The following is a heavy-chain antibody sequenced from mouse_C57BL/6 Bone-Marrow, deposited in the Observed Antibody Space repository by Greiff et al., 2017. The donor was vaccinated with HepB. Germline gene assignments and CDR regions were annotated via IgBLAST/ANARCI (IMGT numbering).Heavy chain of an antibody. J-gene: IGHJ4*01. D-gene: IGHD1-1*01. CDR2: IDPNSGGT. CDR1: GYTFTSYW. V-gene: IGHV1-72*01. CDR3: AREFITTVVALYYYAMDY. Sequence: VQLQQPGAELVKPGASVKLSCKASGYTFTSYWMHWVKQRPGRGLEWIGRIDPNSGGTKYNEKFKSKATLTVDKPSSTAYMQLSSLTSEDSAVYYCAREFITTVVALYYYAMDYWGQGTSVTVSS.